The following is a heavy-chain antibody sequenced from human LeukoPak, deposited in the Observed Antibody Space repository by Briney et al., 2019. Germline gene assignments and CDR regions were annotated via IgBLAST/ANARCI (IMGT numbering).Heavy chain of an antibody. CDR3: AKEAEKTSGWYDDY. CDR2: ISGSGGST. CDR1: GFTFSSYA. D-gene: IGHD6-19*01. Sequence: GGSLRLSCAAPGFTFSSYAMSWVRQAPGKGLEWVSAISGSGGSTYYADSVKGRFTISRDNSKNTLYLQINSLRAEDAAVYYCAKEAEKTSGWYDDYWGQGTLVTVSS. J-gene: IGHJ4*02. V-gene: IGHV3-23*01.